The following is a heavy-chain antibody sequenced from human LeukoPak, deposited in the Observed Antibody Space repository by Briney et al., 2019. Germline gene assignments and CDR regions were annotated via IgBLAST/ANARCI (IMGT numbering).Heavy chain of an antibody. CDR1: GYTFTSYG. Sequence: ASVTVSCKASGYTFTSYGISWVRQAPGQGLEWMGWISAYNGNTNYAQKLQGRVTMTTDTSTSTAYMELRSLRFDDTAVYYCARPHQVYYYDSSGYYGYGMDVWGQGTTVTVSS. J-gene: IGHJ6*02. V-gene: IGHV1-18*01. D-gene: IGHD3-22*01. CDR3: ARPHQVYYYDSSGYYGYGMDV. CDR2: ISAYNGNT.